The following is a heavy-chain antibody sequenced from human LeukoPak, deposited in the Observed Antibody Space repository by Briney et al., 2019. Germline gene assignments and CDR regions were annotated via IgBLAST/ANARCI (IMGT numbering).Heavy chain of an antibody. CDR1: GFTFSRYN. V-gene: IGHV3-21*01. D-gene: IGHD3-9*01. CDR3: AKAEGYDILTGLDY. CDR2: ISSGSSYI. J-gene: IGHJ4*02. Sequence: GGSLRLSCAASGFTFSRYNMNWVRQAPGKGLEWVSSISSGSSYIYYADSVKGRFTISRDNANNSLYLQMNSLGAEDTAVYYCAKAEGYDILTGLDYWGQGTLVTVPS.